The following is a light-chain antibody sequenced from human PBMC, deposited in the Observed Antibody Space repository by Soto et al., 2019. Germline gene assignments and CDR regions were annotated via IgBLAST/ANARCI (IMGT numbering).Light chain of an antibody. CDR3: QQYHRIPVT. Sequence: DVVMTQSPDSLAVSLGERATIKCKSGQSLLWSLNNKKYLAWYQQKPGQHPKLLISWASTRESGVPDRFSGSGSETDFTLTISSLQAEDVALYYCQQYHRIPVTFGQGTRLEI. V-gene: IGKV4-1*01. CDR2: WAS. CDR1: QSLLWSLNNKKY. J-gene: IGKJ2*01.